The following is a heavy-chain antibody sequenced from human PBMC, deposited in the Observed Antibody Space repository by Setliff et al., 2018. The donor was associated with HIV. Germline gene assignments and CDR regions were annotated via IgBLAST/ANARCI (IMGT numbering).Heavy chain of an antibody. J-gene: IGHJ4*02. V-gene: IGHV3-48*04. Sequence: GESLKISCAASGFTFSSYPMNWVRQAPGKGLEWVSYISSSSIIHYADSVKGRFTVSRDNAKNSLYLQMNSLRAEDTAVYYCASPLIMTTVTKDYWGQGTLVTVSS. CDR2: ISSSSII. D-gene: IGHD4-17*01. CDR1: GFTFSSYP. CDR3: ASPLIMTTVTKDY.